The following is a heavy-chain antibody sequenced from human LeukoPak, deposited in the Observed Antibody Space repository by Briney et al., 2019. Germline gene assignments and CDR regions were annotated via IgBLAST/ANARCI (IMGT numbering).Heavy chain of an antibody. CDR2: IWYDGSNK. CDR1: GFAVSNNY. V-gene: IGHV3-33*08. D-gene: IGHD6-19*01. J-gene: IGHJ4*02. Sequence: PGGSLRLSCAASGFAVSNNYFSWVRQAPGKGLEWVALIWYDGSNKYYADSVKGRFTISRDNSKNTLYLQMNSLRAEDTAIYYCARDPGGSGYSFDSWGQGTLVTVSS. CDR3: ARDPGGSGYSFDS.